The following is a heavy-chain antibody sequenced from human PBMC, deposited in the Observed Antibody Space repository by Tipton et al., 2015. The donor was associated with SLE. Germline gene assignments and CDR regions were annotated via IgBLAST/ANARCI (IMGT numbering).Heavy chain of an antibody. Sequence: TLSLTCTVSGGSISSYYWSWIRQPPGTGLEWIGYIYYSGSTNYNPSLKSRVTISVDTPKNHFSLKLSSVTAADTAGYYCARGVQMRGLYFWYYMDVWGKGTTVTVSS. CDR3: ARGVQMRGLYFWYYMDV. J-gene: IGHJ6*03. V-gene: IGHV4-59*01. CDR2: IYYSGST. D-gene: IGHD2/OR15-2a*01. CDR1: GGSISSYY.